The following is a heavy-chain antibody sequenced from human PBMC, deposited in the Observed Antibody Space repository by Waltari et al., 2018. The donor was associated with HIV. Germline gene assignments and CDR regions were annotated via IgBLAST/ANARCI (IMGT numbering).Heavy chain of an antibody. D-gene: IGHD2-2*01. Sequence: EVQLVESGGGLVQPGGSLRLSCVGSGFIFSNYWMTWVRQAPGKGLEWVAKIKQDGREKNYVDSVAGRFSISRDNANNSLYLQLNSLRDEDTAVYYCARVYSSTTGRALDYWGQGALVTVSS. J-gene: IGHJ4*02. V-gene: IGHV3-7*01. CDR3: ARVYSSTTGRALDY. CDR2: IKQDGREK. CDR1: GFIFSNYW.